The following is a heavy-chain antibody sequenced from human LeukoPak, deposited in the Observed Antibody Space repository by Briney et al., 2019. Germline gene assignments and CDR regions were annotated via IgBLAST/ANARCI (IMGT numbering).Heavy chain of an antibody. CDR3: ASGLIAVAGLDY. D-gene: IGHD6-13*01. Sequence: PGGSLRLSCAASGFTFSSYAMHWVRQAPGKGLEWVAVISYDGSNKYYADSVKGRFTISRDNSKNTLYLQMNSLRAEDTAVYYCASGLIAVAGLDYWGQGTLVTVSS. CDR1: GFTFSSYA. CDR2: ISYDGSNK. V-gene: IGHV3-30*04. J-gene: IGHJ4*02.